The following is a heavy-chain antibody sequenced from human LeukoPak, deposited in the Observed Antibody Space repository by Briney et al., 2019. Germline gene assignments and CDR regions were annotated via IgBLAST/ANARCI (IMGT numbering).Heavy chain of an antibody. V-gene: IGHV4-39*07. Sequence: SETLSLTCTVSGGSISSSSYYWGWIRQPPGKGLEWIGSIYYSGSTYYNPSLKSRVTISVDTSKNQFSLRLSSVTAADTAVYYCASSYSGYEDDAFDIWGQGTMVTVSS. CDR2: IYYSGST. D-gene: IGHD5-12*01. CDR3: ASSYSGYEDDAFDI. J-gene: IGHJ3*02. CDR1: GGSISSSSYY.